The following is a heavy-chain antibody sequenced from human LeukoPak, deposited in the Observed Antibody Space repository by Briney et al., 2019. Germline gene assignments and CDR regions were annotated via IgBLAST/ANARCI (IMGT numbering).Heavy chain of an antibody. D-gene: IGHD4-23*01. CDR2: ISSSGSTI. CDR1: GFTFSDYY. Sequence: GGSLRLSCAASGFTFSDYYMSWIRQAPGKGLEWVSYISSSGSTIYYADSVKGRFTISRDNAKNSLYLQMNSLRAEDTAVYYCARPVVTAASNYFDYWGQGTLVTVSS. V-gene: IGHV3-11*01. CDR3: ARPVVTAASNYFDY. J-gene: IGHJ4*02.